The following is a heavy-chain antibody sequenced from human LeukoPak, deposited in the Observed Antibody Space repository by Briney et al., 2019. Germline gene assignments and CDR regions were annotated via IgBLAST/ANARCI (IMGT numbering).Heavy chain of an antibody. CDR1: GLTVSSNS. CDR2: IYSGGST. CDR3: AKGRRITMIVVVSPPDY. Sequence: AGGSLRLSCAASGLTVSSNSMSWVRQAPGKGLEWVSFIYSGGSTYYADSVKGRFTISRDNSKNTLYLQMNSLRADDTAVYYCAKGRRITMIVVVSPPDYWGQGTLVTVSS. D-gene: IGHD3-22*01. J-gene: IGHJ4*02. V-gene: IGHV3-53*01.